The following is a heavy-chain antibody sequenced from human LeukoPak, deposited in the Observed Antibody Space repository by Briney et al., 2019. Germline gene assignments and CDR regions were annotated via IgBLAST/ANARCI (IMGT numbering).Heavy chain of an antibody. Sequence: GGSLRLSYAASRFTFSSYVISWVRQAPGKGLEWVSAISGSGGTTYYADSVKGRFTISRDNSKNTLYLQMNSLRAEDTAVYYCAYNSSSWYGAFDYWGQGTLVTVSS. CDR1: RFTFSSYV. J-gene: IGHJ4*02. D-gene: IGHD6-13*01. V-gene: IGHV3-23*01. CDR2: ISGSGGTT. CDR3: AYNSSSWYGAFDY.